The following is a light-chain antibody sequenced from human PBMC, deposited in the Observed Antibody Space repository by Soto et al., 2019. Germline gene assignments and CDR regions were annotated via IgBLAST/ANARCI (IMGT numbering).Light chain of an antibody. CDR2: LNSDGSH. V-gene: IGLV4-69*01. CDR3: QTWGTGIQV. CDR1: SGHSSYA. Sequence: QLVLTQSPSASASLGASVKLTCTLSSGHSSYAIAWHQQQPEKDPRYLMKLNSDGSHSKGDGIPDRFSGSSSGAERYLTIYSLQSEDEADYYCQTWGTGIQVFGGGTKLTFL. J-gene: IGLJ2*01.